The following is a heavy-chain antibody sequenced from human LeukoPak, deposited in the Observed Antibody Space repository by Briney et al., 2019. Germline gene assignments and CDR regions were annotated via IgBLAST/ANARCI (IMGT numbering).Heavy chain of an antibody. Sequence: SETLSLTCAVYGWYFSGCYWSWIRQPPGKGLEWIGEINHSGSTNYNPSLKSRVTISVDTSKNQFSLKLSSVTAADTAVYYCARGSSPPLTYWGQGTLVTVSS. CDR2: INHSGST. CDR1: GWYFSGCY. V-gene: IGHV4-34*01. D-gene: IGHD6-6*01. J-gene: IGHJ4*02. CDR3: ARGSSPPLTY.